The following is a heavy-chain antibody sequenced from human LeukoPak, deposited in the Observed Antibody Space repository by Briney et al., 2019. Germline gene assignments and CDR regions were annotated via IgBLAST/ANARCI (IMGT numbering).Heavy chain of an antibody. CDR1: GFTFSSYS. J-gene: IGHJ4*02. V-gene: IGHV3-48*04. CDR3: ARGAAYYYDSSGYTH. CDR2: ISSSSSTI. D-gene: IGHD3-22*01. Sequence: GGSLRLSCAASGFTFSSYSMNWVRQAPGKGLEWVSYISSSSSTIYYADSVKGRFTISRDNAKNSLYLQMNSLRAEDTAVYYCARGAAYYYDSSGYTHWGQGTLVTVSS.